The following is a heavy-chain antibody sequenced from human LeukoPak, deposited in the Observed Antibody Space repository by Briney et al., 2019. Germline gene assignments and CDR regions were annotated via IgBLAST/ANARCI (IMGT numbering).Heavy chain of an antibody. V-gene: IGHV3-23*03. CDR3: AKDHVGCGSFSGAGFDY. Sequence: GGTLRLSCAASGFTFSSYGMSWVRQAPGKGLEWVSLIHKSDSSTYYADSVKGRFTISRDNSNNTLYLQMHGLRPEDTAIYYCAKDHVGCGSFSGAGFDYWGQGTLVTVSS. D-gene: IGHD1-26*01. CDR1: GFTFSSYG. CDR2: IHKSDSST. J-gene: IGHJ4*02.